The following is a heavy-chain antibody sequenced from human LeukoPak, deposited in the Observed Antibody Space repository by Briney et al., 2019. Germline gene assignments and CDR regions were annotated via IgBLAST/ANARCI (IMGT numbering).Heavy chain of an antibody. D-gene: IGHD6-25*01. CDR2: INWNGGST. V-gene: IGHV3-20*04. Sequence: GGSLRLSCAASGFTFDDHCMSWVRHVPGKGLEWVSGINWNGGSTGYADSVKGRFTISRDNAKNSLYLQMNSLRAEDTALYYCAAGERNGWYFHHWGQGTLVTVSS. J-gene: IGHJ4*02. CDR3: AAGERNGWYFHH. CDR1: GFTFDDHC.